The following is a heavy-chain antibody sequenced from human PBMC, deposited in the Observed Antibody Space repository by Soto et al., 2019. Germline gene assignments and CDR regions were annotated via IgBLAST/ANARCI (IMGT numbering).Heavy chain of an antibody. D-gene: IGHD3-10*01. J-gene: IGHJ5*02. CDR2: IYYDGST. CDR1: GGSMKSSSYY. CDR3: ARVNFRVADYGSAPFDP. Sequence: SETLSLTCTVSGGSMKSSSYYWVWIRQPPGKGLEWIGSIYYDGSTYYNPSLKSRVTISVDTSKNQFSLKVSSVTAADTAVYYCARVNFRVADYGSAPFDPWGQGTLVTISS. V-gene: IGHV4-39*07.